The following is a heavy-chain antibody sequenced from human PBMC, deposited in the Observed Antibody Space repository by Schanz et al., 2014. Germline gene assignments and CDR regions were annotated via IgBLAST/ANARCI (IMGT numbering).Heavy chain of an antibody. CDR2: IKSKVDGGTT. CDR3: STDLTAVDYDAIGL. D-gene: IGHD4-17*01. Sequence: VQLVESGGGVVQPGRSLRLSCAASGFTFSTTCMNWVRQAPGKGLEWVSRIKSKVDGGTTDNAAPVQGRFTISRDDSKNTLQLQMNSLKTEDTAVYYCSTDLTAVDYDAIGLWGQGTMVTVSS. J-gene: IGHJ3*01. V-gene: IGHV3-15*01. CDR1: GFTFSTTC.